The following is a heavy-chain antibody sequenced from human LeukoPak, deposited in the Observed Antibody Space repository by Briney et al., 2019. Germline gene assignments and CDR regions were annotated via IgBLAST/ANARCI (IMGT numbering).Heavy chain of an antibody. D-gene: IGHD5-24*01. J-gene: IGHJ3*02. CDR3: ARRVRWLQLRSDAFDI. V-gene: IGHV4-34*01. CDR2: INHSGST. Sequence: SETLSLTCAVYGGSFSGYYWSWIRQPPGKGLEWIGEINHSGSTNYNPSLKSRVTISVDTSKNQFSLKLSSVTAADTAVYYCARRVRWLQLRSDAFDIWGQGTMVTVSS. CDR1: GGSFSGYY.